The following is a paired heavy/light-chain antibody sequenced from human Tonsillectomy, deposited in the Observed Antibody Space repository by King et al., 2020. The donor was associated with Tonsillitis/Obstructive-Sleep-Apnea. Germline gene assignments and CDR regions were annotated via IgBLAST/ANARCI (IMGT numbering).Light chain of an antibody. Sequence: DIQMTQSPSTLSASVGDRVTITCRASQSIGSWLAWYQQTLGKAPKLLIYQASSLQSGVPSRFSGSGSGTEFTLTISSLQPDDFATYYCQQYNSLWTFGQGTKVEIK. CDR1: QSIGSW. J-gene: IGKJ1*01. V-gene: IGKV1-5*03. CDR3: QQYNSLWT. CDR2: QAS.
Heavy chain of an antibody. CDR2: IFSNDEK. V-gene: IGHV2-26*01. D-gene: IGHD4-4*01. CDR3: ARTSLQYLRTYYYYIDV. Sequence: QVTLKESGPVLVKPTETLTLTCTVSGFSLSNAKLGVTWIRQPPGKALEWLAHIFSNDEKSYTTSLKSRLTISKDTSKSQVVLTMTNMDPVDTATYYCARTSLQYLRTYYYYIDVWGKGTTVTVSS. J-gene: IGHJ6*03. CDR1: GFSLSNAKLG.